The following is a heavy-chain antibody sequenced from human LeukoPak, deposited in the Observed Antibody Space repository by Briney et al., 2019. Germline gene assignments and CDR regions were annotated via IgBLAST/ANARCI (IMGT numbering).Heavy chain of an antibody. V-gene: IGHV4-34*01. Sequence: SETLSLTCVVYGGSFSGYYWTWLRQPPGKGLEWIGEINHSGSTNYNPSLKSRVTISVDTSKNQFSLKLSSVTAADTAVYYCARGPSFGYCSSTSCDRPIYYYYYYMDVWVKGTTVTVSS. D-gene: IGHD2-2*01. CDR1: GGSFSGYY. CDR3: ARGPSFGYCSSTSCDRPIYYYYYYMDV. J-gene: IGHJ6*03. CDR2: INHSGST.